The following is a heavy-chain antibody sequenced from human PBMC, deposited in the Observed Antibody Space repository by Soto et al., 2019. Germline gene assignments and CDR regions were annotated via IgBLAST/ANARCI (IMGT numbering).Heavy chain of an antibody. CDR2: IYWNDDT. CDR1: GFSLSTSGGG. D-gene: IGHD4-17*01. CDR3: THRRGVTTAGYFDL. Sequence: SGPTLVHPTPTLTLTCTFSGFSLSTSGGGVGWIRQPPGQALEWLALIYWNDDTRYRPSLKSRLTITKDTSKNQVVLTLTNMDPVDTATYYCTHRRGVTTAGYFDLWGRGTLVTVSS. J-gene: IGHJ2*01. V-gene: IGHV2-5*01.